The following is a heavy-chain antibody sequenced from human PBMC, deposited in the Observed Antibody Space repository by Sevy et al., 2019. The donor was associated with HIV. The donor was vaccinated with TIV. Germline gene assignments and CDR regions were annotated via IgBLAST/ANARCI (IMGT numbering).Heavy chain of an antibody. CDR3: VKGPHPAVTTSYALDV. Sequence: GGSLRLSCAASGFTFKSYGMHWVRRAPGKGLEWVTFIRNDGSTKYYADSVRGRFTASRDNSKNTLYLHMNSLRPEDTAVYYCVKGPHPAVTTSYALDVWGQWTTVTVSS. D-gene: IGHD4-17*01. J-gene: IGHJ6*02. CDR2: IRNDGSTK. CDR1: GFTFKSYG. V-gene: IGHV3-30*02.